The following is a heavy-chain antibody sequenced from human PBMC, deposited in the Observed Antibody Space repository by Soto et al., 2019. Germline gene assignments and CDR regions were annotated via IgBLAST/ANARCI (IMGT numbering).Heavy chain of an antibody. CDR3: TTEGASYCSGSNCYDNWFDP. Sequence: EVQLVESGGGLVKPGGSLRLSCAASGFTFSSYTMNWVRQAPGKGLEWVSSISSNSNNIRYADSVKGRFTISRDNAKNSLFLQMNSLRAEDTAVYYCTTEGASYCSGSNCYDNWFDPWGQGTLVTVSS. CDR1: GFTFSSYT. J-gene: IGHJ5*02. V-gene: IGHV3-21*01. D-gene: IGHD2-2*01. CDR2: ISSNSNNI.